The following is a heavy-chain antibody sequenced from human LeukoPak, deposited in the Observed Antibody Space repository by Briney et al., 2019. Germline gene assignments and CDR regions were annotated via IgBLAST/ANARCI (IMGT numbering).Heavy chain of an antibody. D-gene: IGHD1-26*01. Sequence: SETLSLTCTVSGGSISTFYWNWIRQPPGKGLEWIGHIYYSGSTNYNPSLKSRVTISVDTSKNQFSLKLSSVTAADTAVYYCARHQWVPAFDIWGKGKMVTVSS. J-gene: IGHJ3*02. CDR3: ARHQWVPAFDI. CDR1: GGSISTFY. CDR2: IYYSGST. V-gene: IGHV4-59*08.